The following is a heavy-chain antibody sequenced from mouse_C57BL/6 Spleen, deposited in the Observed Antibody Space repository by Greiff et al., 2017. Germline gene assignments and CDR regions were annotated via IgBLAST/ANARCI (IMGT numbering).Heavy chain of an antibody. Sequence: QVQLQQPGAELVKPGASVKMSCKASGYTFTSYWINWVKQRPGQGLEWIGSIYPNSGGTNYNEKFKSKATLTVDKTSSTAYMQLSSLTSEDSAVYYCARAYPHSPYFAMRDWGQGPPVTVS. CDR1: GYTFTSYW. D-gene: IGHD6-5*01. V-gene: IGHV1-55*01. J-gene: IGHJ4*01. CDR3: ARAYPHSPYFAMRD. CDR2: IYPNSGGT.